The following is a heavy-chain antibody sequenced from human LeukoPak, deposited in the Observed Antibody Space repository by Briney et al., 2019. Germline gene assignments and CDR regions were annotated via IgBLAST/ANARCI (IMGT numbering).Heavy chain of an antibody. CDR3: ARGTKAAADY. CDR2: IYYSGST. J-gene: IGHJ4*02. V-gene: IGHV4-59*01. CDR1: GGSISSYY. Sequence: SETLSLTCTVSGGSISSYYWSWIRQPPGKGLEWIGYIYYSGSTNYNPSLKSRVTISVDTSKNQFSLKLSSVTAADTAVYYCARGTKAAADYWGQGTLVAVSS.